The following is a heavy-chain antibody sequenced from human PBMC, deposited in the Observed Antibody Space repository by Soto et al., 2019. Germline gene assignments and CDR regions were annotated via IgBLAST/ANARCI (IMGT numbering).Heavy chain of an antibody. V-gene: IGHV4-4*07. CDR2: IYTSGST. Sequence: SETLSLTCTGSGGSISSYYWSWIRQPAGKGLEWIGRIYTSGSTNYNPSLKSRVTMSVDTSKNQFSLKLSSVTAADTAVYYCAAGGRNYDFWSGYYAPFDYWGQGTLVTVSS. D-gene: IGHD3-3*01. CDR3: AAGGRNYDFWSGYYAPFDY. CDR1: GGSISSYY. J-gene: IGHJ4*02.